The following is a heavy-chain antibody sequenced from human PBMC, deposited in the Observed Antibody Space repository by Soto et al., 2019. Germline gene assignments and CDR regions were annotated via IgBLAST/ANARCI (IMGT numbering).Heavy chain of an antibody. D-gene: IGHD6-19*01. CDR3: ARLDSSGWNNNWFDP. J-gene: IGHJ5*02. CDR2: IIPIFGTA. Sequence: SVKVSCKASGGTFSSYAISWVRQAPGQGLEWMGGIIPIFGTANYAQKFQGRVTITADESTSTAYMELSSLRSEDTAVYYCARLDSSGWNNNWFDPWGQGTLVTVSS. V-gene: IGHV1-69*13. CDR1: GGTFSSYA.